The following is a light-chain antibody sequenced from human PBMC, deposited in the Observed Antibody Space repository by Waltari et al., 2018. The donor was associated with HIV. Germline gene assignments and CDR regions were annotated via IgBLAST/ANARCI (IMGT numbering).Light chain of an antibody. CDR1: SGRKSNA. CDR3: QTWAPGIEV. J-gene: IGLJ3*02. Sequence: LVVKQSPSASASLGASVTLTCTLTSGRKSNAIAWYQQQPEKGPRYLMRLNSDGSHTKGAGLPVRFSASSSGAERYLTIASLQSADETDYYCQTWAPGIEVFDGGTKLTVL. CDR2: LNSDGSH. V-gene: IGLV4-69*02.